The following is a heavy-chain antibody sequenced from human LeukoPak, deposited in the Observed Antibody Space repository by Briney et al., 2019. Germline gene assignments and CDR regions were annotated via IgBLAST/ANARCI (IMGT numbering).Heavy chain of an antibody. CDR2: IYHSGST. CDR1: GGSISSGGYS. Sequence: SETLSLTCAVSGGSISSGGYSWSWIRQPPGKGLEWIGYIYHSGSTYYNPSLKSRVTISVDTSKNQFSLKLSSVTAADTAVYYYARGRYSSGFWFDPWGQGTLVTVSS. V-gene: IGHV4-30-2*01. D-gene: IGHD6-19*01. J-gene: IGHJ5*02. CDR3: ARGRYSSGFWFDP.